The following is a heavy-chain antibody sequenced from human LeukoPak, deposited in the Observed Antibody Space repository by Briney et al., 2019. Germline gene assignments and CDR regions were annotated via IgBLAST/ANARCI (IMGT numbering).Heavy chain of an antibody. CDR1: GGSFSGYY. D-gene: IGHD3-10*01. Sequence: SETLSLTCAVSGGSFSGYYWTWIRQPPGRGLEWIGEINHSGITNYNASLKSRVTLSVDTSKDQFSLKLSAVTAADTAVYYCARGRVSSYSISGTKAFDIWGQGTMVTVSS. J-gene: IGHJ3*02. CDR3: ARGRVSSYSISGTKAFDI. CDR2: INHSGIT. V-gene: IGHV4-34*01.